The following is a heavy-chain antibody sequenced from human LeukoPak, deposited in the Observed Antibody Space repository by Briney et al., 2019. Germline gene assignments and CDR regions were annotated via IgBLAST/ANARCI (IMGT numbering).Heavy chain of an antibody. CDR2: IYSDGST. CDR1: GFIVSGDF. D-gene: IGHD1-26*01. J-gene: IGHJ4*02. Sequence: GGSLRLSCAASGFIVSGDFMSWVRQAPGKGLEWVSVIYSDGSTYYADSVKGRFTISRDNSKNTLDLQMTGLRAEDTAVYYCARERGRGRDSPWFDYWGQGSLVTVSS. CDR3: ARERGRGRDSPWFDY. V-gene: IGHV3-53*01.